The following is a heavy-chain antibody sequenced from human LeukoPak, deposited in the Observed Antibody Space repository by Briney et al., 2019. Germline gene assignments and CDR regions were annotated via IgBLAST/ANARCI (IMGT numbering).Heavy chain of an antibody. V-gene: IGHV3-21*01. Sequence: GGSLRLSCAASGFTFSSYSMNWVRQAPGEGLEWVSSISSSSSYIYYADSAKGRFTISRDNAKNSLYLQMNSLRAEDTAVYYCARGITGTYLSHTVGFDPWGQGTLVTVSS. D-gene: IGHD1-20*01. J-gene: IGHJ5*02. CDR1: GFTFSSYS. CDR2: ISSSSSYI. CDR3: ARGITGTYLSHTVGFDP.